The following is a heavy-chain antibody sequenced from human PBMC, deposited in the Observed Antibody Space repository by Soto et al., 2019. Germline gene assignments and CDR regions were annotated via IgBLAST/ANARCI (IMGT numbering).Heavy chain of an antibody. Sequence: WGSLRLSCAASGFTFSSYGMHWVRQAPGKGLEGVAVISYDGSNKYYADSVKGRFTIARDNSKNTLYLQMNNLRAEDTAVYYCAKASYSMVRGVRPYYFDYWGQGTLVTVSS. J-gene: IGHJ4*02. CDR3: AKASYSMVRGVRPYYFDY. CDR2: ISYDGSNK. CDR1: GFTFSSYG. V-gene: IGHV3-30*18. D-gene: IGHD3-10*01.